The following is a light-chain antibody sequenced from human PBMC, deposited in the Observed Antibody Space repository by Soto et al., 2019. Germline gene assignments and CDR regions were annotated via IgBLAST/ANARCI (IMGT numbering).Light chain of an antibody. CDR1: SSNIGAGYD. J-gene: IGLJ2*01. CDR3: QSYDISLSVSVV. CDR2: GNT. Sequence: QSVLTQPPSVSRAPGQRVTISCTGSSSNIGAGYDVQWYQQLPGAAPRLLIFGNTNRPSGVPDRFSGSRSGTSASLAIYGLQAEDEADYYCQSYDISLSVSVVFGGGTKVTVL. V-gene: IGLV1-40*01.